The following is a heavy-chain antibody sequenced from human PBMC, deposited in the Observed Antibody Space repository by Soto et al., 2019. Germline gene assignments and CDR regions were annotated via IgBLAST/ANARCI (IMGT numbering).Heavy chain of an antibody. CDR3: ARDRFGITMVRGVIRPECGFDY. J-gene: IGHJ4*01. CDR2: INPSGGYT. Sequence: GASVKVSCKASGYTFTSYYMNWVRQAPGQGLEWLGIINPSGGYTTYAQRFLGRVTITADKSTSTAYMELSSLRSEDTAVYYCARDRFGITMVRGVIRPECGFDYWG. CDR1: GYTFTSYY. D-gene: IGHD3-10*01. V-gene: IGHV1-46*01.